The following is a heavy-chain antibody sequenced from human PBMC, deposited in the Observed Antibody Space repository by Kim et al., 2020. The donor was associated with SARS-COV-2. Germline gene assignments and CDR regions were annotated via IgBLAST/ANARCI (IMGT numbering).Heavy chain of an antibody. CDR1: GFIVSSNY. D-gene: IGHD1-1*01. V-gene: IGHV3-53*01. CDR2: IYSAGNT. J-gene: IGHJ4*02. CDR3: ARFPRRDGHNSGFDY. Sequence: GGSLRLSCAASGFIVSSNYMAWVRQVPGKGLEWVSTIYSAGNTFYADSVKGRFTISRDNSKNTLYLQVNRLTVEDTAVYYCARFPRRDGHNSGFDYWGQGTLVTVSS.